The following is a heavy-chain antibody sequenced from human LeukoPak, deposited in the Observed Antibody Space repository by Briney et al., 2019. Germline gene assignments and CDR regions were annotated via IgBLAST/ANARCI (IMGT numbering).Heavy chain of an antibody. CDR2: INHSGST. CDR3: ARVAGTHNYYYYMDV. Sequence: SETLSLTCAVYGGSFSGYYWSWIRQPPGKGLEWIGEINHSGSTNYNPSLKSRVTMSVDTSKNQFSLKLSSVTAADTAVYYCARVAGTHNYYYYMDVWGKGTTVTISS. CDR1: GGSFSGYY. J-gene: IGHJ6*03. D-gene: IGHD6-13*01. V-gene: IGHV4-34*01.